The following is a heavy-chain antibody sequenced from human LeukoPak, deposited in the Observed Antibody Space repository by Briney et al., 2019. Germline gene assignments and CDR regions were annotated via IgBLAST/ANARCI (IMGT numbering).Heavy chain of an antibody. V-gene: IGHV1-18*01. CDR1: GGTFSSYA. J-gene: IGHJ3*02. CDR3: ARDLRRGYCSSTSCYRVNDAFDI. Sequence: ASVKVSRKASGGTFSSYAISWVRQAPGQGLEWMGWISAYNGNTNYAQKLQGRVTMTTDTSTSTAYMELRSLRSDDTAVYYCARDLRRGYCSSTSCYRVNDAFDIWGQGTMVTVSS. CDR2: ISAYNGNT. D-gene: IGHD2-2*02.